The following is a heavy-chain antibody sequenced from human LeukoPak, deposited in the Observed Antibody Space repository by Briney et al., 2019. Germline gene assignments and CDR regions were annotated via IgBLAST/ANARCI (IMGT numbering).Heavy chain of an antibody. J-gene: IGHJ5*02. D-gene: IGHD3-10*01. CDR3: ARHYGP. CDR2: IYDSGST. V-gene: IGHV4-39*01. Sequence: PGGSLRLSCAASGFSFSDHWLDWVRQAPGKGLKWIGSIYDSGSTYYNPSLKSRVTISVDTSKNQFSLKLNSVTAADTAVYYCARHYGPWGQGTLVTVSS. CDR1: GFSFSDHW.